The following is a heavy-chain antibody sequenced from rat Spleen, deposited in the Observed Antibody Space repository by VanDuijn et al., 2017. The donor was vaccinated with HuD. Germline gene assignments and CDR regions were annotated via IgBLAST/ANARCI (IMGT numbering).Heavy chain of an antibody. Sequence: EVQLVESGGGLVQPGRSMKLSCAASGINFSNYYMAWVRQAPTKGLEWVASISNDGGNAYYRDSVKGRFTISRDNAKSSLYLQMDSLRSEDTATYYCARQNWPYYFDYWGQGVMVTVSS. D-gene: IGHD3-6*01. V-gene: IGHV5-25*01. CDR2: ISNDGGNA. J-gene: IGHJ2*01. CDR3: ARQNWPYYFDY. CDR1: GINFSNYY.